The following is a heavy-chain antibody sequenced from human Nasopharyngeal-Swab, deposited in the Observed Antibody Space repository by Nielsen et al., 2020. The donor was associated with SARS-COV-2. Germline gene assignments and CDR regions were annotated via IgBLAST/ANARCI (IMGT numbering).Heavy chain of an antibody. Sequence: GESLKISCAASGFTFSSYAMSWVLQAPGKGLEWVSAISGSGGSTYYADSVKGRFTISRDNSKNTLYLQMNSLRAEDTAVYYCAKDLLPKDYGEPPGLFDPWGQGTLVTVSS. J-gene: IGHJ5*02. CDR1: GFTFSSYA. V-gene: IGHV3-23*01. D-gene: IGHD4-17*01. CDR3: AKDLLPKDYGEPPGLFDP. CDR2: ISGSGGST.